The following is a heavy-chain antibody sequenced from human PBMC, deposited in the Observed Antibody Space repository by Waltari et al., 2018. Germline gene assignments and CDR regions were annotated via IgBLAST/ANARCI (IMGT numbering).Heavy chain of an antibody. CDR3: RLLLVGATEEGYFDS. D-gene: IGHD1-26*01. Sequence: EVQLVESGGDLVQPGGSLRLSCAASGLTFSDNSMQWVRQAPGKGPEWISYIRISGDTTFCADSVRGRFTIARDNAKSSVYLQMSSLRAEDTAVYYCRLLLVGATEEGYFDSWGQGTLVTVSS. CDR2: IRISGDTT. J-gene: IGHJ4*02. V-gene: IGHV3-48*04. CDR1: GLTFSDNS.